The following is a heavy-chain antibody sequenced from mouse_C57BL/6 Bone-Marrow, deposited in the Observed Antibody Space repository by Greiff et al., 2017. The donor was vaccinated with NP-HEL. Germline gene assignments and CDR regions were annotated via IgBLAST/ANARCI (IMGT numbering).Heavy chain of an antibody. J-gene: IGHJ4*01. CDR2: INPNNGGT. CDR3: ATDGYYDAMDY. V-gene: IGHV1-26*01. Sequence: VQLQQSGPELVKPGASVKISCKASGYTFTDYYMNWVKQSHGKSLEWIGDINPNNGGTSYNQKFKGKATLTVDKSSSTAYMELRSLTSEDSAVYYCATDGYYDAMDYWGQGTSVTVSS. D-gene: IGHD2-3*01. CDR1: GYTFTDYY.